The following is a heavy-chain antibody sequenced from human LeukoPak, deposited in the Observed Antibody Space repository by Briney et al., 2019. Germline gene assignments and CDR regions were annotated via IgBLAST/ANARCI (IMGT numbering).Heavy chain of an antibody. J-gene: IGHJ1*01. CDR1: GFTFSSYW. CDR3: ARDRGNSGSYKIVKYFQH. CDR2: IKQDGSEK. Sequence: GGSLRLSCAASGFTFSSYWMSWVRQAPGKGLEWVANIKQDGSEKYYVDSVKGRFTISRDNAKNPLYLQMNSLRAEDTAVYYCARDRGNSGSYKIVKYFQHWGQGTLVTVSS. D-gene: IGHD1-26*01. V-gene: IGHV3-7*03.